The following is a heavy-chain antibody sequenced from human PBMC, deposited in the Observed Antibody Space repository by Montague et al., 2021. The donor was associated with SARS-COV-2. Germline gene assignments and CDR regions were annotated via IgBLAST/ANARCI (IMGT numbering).Heavy chain of an antibody. J-gene: IGHJ4*02. D-gene: IGHD2-21*02. V-gene: IGHV3-21*01. CDR3: ARDGVQFGDWPYYFAF. CDR2: ISSSGTYI. CDR1: GFTFNTYS. Sequence: SLRLSCAASGFTFNTYSMHWVRRAPGKGLEWVSSISSSGTYIYYXDSVRGRFTIPRDNAHNSLSLQLNSLRPEDTALYYCARDGVQFGDWPYYFAFWGQGTLVSVSS.